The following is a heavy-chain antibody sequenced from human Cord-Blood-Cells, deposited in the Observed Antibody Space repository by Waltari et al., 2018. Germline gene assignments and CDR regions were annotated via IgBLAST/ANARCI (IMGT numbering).Heavy chain of an antibody. D-gene: IGHD2-15*01. CDR3: ARVVGDTGDDAFDI. Sequence: QVQLGQSGAEVKKPGSSVTVYCKASGGTFSSDAIRRARQAPGQGLEWMGWIIPIFGTTNYAQKFQGRVTITADESTSTAYMELSSLRSEDTAVYYCARVVGDTGDDAFDIWGQGTMVTVSS. J-gene: IGHJ3*02. CDR2: IIPIFGTT. CDR1: GGTFSSDA. V-gene: IGHV1-69*12.